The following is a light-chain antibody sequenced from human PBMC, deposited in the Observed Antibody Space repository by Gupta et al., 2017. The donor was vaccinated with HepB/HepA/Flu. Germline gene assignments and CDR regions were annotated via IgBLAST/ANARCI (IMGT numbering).Light chain of an antibody. CDR3: QQYNNWAPTIT. CDR2: VAS. V-gene: IGKV3-15*01. Sequence: EIVMQHSPATLSVSPGERATLSCRASHSVSINLAWYQQKPGQAPRLLIYVASARATGTPARSSGSGSGTEFTLTISSLQFEDFAVYFCQQYNNWAPTITFGPGTRLEIK. CDR1: HSVSIN. J-gene: IGKJ5*01.